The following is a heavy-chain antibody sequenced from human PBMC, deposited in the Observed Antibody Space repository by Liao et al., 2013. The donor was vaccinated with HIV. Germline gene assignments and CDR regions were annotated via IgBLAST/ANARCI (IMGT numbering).Heavy chain of an antibody. V-gene: IGHV4-59*01. D-gene: IGHD3-22*01. CDR2: IYYSGST. J-gene: IGHJ3*02. CDR1: GGSISSYY. CDR3: ASSYFYDSSGYLDAFDI. Sequence: QVQLQESGPGLVKPSETLSLTCTVSGGSISSYYWSWIRQPPGKGLEWIGYIYYSGSTNYNPSLKSRVTISLDTSKNQFSLKLGSVTAADTAVYYCASSYFYDSSGYLDAFDIWGQGTMVTVSS.